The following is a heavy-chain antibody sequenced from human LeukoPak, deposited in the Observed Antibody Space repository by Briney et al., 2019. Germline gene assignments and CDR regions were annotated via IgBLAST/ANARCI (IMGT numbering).Heavy chain of an antibody. CDR1: GYTFTSYD. Sequence: ASVKVSCKASGYTFTSYDINWVRQATGQGLEWMGWMNPNSGNTGYAQKFQGRVTMTRNTSISTAYMELSSLRSEDTAVYYCARGLRFRTASSSYYYYMDVWGKGTVVTVSS. J-gene: IGHJ6*03. V-gene: IGHV1-8*01. CDR2: MNPNSGNT. CDR3: ARGLRFRTASSSYYYYMDV.